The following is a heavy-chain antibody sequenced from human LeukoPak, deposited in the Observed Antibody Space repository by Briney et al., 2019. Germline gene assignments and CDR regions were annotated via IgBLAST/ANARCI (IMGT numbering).Heavy chain of an antibody. D-gene: IGHD5-12*01. Sequence: SETLSLTCTVSGGSISSGDYYWSWIRQPPGKGLEWIGYIYYSGSTNYNPSLKSRVTISVDTSKNQFSLKLSSVTAADTAVYYCARAGEYSGYEFFDYWGQGTLVTVSS. CDR2: IYYSGST. J-gene: IGHJ4*02. CDR1: GGSISSGDYY. V-gene: IGHV4-61*08. CDR3: ARAGEYSGYEFFDY.